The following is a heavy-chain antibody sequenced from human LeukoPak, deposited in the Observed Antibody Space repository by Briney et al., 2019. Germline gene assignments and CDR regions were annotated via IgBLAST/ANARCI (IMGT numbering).Heavy chain of an antibody. J-gene: IGHJ4*02. CDR2: IRYDGSNK. CDR3: AKDLVGGIGTTGTTFHPDY. CDR1: GFTFSSYG. V-gene: IGHV3-30*02. Sequence: GGSLRLSCAASGFTFSSYGMHWVRQAPGKGLEWVAFIRYDGSNKYYADSVKGRFTISRDNSKNTLYLQMNSLRAEDTAVYYCAKDLVGGIGTTGTTFHPDYWGQGTLVTVSS. D-gene: IGHD1-1*01.